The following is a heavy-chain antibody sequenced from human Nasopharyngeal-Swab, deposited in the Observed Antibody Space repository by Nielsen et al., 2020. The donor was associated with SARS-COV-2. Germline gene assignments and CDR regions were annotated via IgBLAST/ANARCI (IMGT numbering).Heavy chain of an antibody. D-gene: IGHD6-13*01. V-gene: IGHV4-34*01. CDR1: GGSFSGYY. J-gene: IGHJ4*02. CDR2: INHSGST. CDR3: ASSSWTRFDY. Sequence: SETLSLTCAVYGGSFSGYYWSWIRQPPGKGLEWIGEINHSGSTNYNPSLKSRVTISVDTFKNQFSLKLSSVTAADTAVYYCASSSWTRFDYWGQGTLVTVSS.